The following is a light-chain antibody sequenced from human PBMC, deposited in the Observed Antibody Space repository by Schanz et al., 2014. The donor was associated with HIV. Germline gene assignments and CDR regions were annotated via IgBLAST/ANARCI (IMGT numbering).Light chain of an antibody. CDR3: QQYSRSPRT. J-gene: IGKJ1*01. Sequence: ETVLTQSPGSLSLSPGERATLSCRASQSISNTYLAWYQQKPGQAPRLLVYGASSRATGIPDRFSGSGSGTDFTLTISRLEPEDFAVYYCQQYSRSPRTFGQGTKVEIK. V-gene: IGKV3-20*01. CDR1: QSISNTY. CDR2: GAS.